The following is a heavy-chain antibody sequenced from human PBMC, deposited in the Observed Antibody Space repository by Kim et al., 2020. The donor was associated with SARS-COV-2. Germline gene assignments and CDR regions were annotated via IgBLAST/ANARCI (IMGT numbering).Heavy chain of an antibody. CDR3: ATDCCSFGEFDY. V-gene: IGHV1-24*01. Sequence: ASVKVSCKVSGYTLTELSMHWVRQAPGKGLEWMGGFDPEDGETIYAQKFQGRVTMTEDTSTDTAYMELSSLRSEDTAVYYCATDCCSFGEFDYWGQGTLVTVSS. J-gene: IGHJ4*02. CDR2: FDPEDGET. D-gene: IGHD3-10*01. CDR1: GYTLTELS.